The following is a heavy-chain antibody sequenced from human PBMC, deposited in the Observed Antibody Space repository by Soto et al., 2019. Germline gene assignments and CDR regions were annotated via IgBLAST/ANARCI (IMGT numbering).Heavy chain of an antibody. J-gene: IGHJ6*02. CDR3: AGRHCSAVSPSTVRYYSLYV. Sequence: SVKVSCKASGGTFSRYTISWVRQAPGQGLEWMGRIIPILGIANYAQKFQGRVTITADKSTSTAYMELSSLRSEDTAVYYCAGRHCSAVSPSTVRYYSLYVWG. V-gene: IGHV1-69*02. D-gene: IGHD2-15*01. CDR2: IIPILGIA. CDR1: GGTFSRYT.